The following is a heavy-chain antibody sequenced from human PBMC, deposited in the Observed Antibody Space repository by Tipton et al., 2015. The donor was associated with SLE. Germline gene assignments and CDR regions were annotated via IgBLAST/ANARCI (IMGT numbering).Heavy chain of an antibody. Sequence: TLSLTCTFSGGSISSDYYYWGWIRQPPGKGLEWIGVLYYSGNTYYNPSLKSPVTLSIDTSKNQFSLKLRSMTAADTAIYYCARDGDGSDYWGQGTLVTVSS. CDR2: LYYSGNT. CDR1: GGSISSDYYY. J-gene: IGHJ4*02. V-gene: IGHV4-39*07. CDR3: ARDGDGSDY. D-gene: IGHD6-25*01.